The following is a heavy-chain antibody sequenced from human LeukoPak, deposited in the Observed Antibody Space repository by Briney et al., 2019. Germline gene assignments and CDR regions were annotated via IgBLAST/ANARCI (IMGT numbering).Heavy chain of an antibody. D-gene: IGHD3-22*01. CDR3: AREGHDSSGYYYFDY. Sequence: SETLSLTCTASGGSISNYYWSWIRQPPGKGLEWIGYIYDSGNTYYNPSLKSRVSISVDTSKNQFSLTLSSVTAADTAVYYCAREGHDSSGYYYFDYWGQGTLVTVSS. CDR2: IYDSGNT. CDR1: GGSISNYY. J-gene: IGHJ4*02. V-gene: IGHV4-59*01.